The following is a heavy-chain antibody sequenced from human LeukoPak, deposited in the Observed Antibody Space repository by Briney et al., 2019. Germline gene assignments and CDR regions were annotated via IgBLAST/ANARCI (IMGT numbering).Heavy chain of an antibody. V-gene: IGHV3-30*18. CDR3: AKDYYYDSSGYESFDY. CDR1: GFTFSSYG. D-gene: IGHD3-22*01. J-gene: IGHJ4*02. Sequence: EGSLRLSCAASGFTFSSYGMHWVRQAPGKGLEWVAVISYDGSNKYYADSVKGRFTISRDNSKNTLYLQMNSLRAEDTAVYYCAKDYYYDSSGYESFDYWGQGTLVTVSS. CDR2: ISYDGSNK.